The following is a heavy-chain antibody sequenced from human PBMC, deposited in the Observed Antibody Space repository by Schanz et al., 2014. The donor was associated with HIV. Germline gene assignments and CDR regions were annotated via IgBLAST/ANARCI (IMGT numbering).Heavy chain of an antibody. J-gene: IGHJ4*02. D-gene: IGHD5-12*01. Sequence: QVQLVQSGAEVKKPGASVKVSCKASGYTFTSYDINWVRQATGQGLEWMGWMNPNSGNTGFAQKFQGRVTMTRDTSISTAYMELSRLRSDDTAVYYCARGAAEMATMTPWRYWGQGTLVTVSS. CDR2: MNPNSGNT. CDR1: GYTFTSYD. V-gene: IGHV1-8*01. CDR3: ARGAAEMATMTPWRY.